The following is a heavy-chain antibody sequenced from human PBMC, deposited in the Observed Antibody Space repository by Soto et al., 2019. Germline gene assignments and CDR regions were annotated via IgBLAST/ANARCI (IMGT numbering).Heavy chain of an antibody. J-gene: IGHJ4*02. Sequence: EASVKVSCKASGYTFTAYYIHWVRQAPGQRLEWVGWINPKTGDTNSTQHFQGRVTMTTDRSASTVYMELNRLTSDDTAAYYCARDRLPDYWGQGTLVTVSS. CDR2: INPKTGDT. CDR3: ARDRLPDY. CDR1: GYTFTAYY. V-gene: IGHV1-2*02. D-gene: IGHD2-15*01.